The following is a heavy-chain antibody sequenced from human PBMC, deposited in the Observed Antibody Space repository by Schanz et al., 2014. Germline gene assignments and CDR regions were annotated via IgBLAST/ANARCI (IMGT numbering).Heavy chain of an antibody. CDR2: ISPNSGDT. CDR3: ARENKDYDSILNKFFHYGLDL. J-gene: IGHJ6*02. D-gene: IGHD3-3*02. Sequence: QVQLVQSGAEVKKPGASMKVSCKASGRTFIVYHVLHWVRQAPGQGLEWMGRISPNSGDTHSAQRFQGRVTMTWDRSNSTANMELSRLRSDDAAVYYCARENKDYDSILNKFFHYGLDLWGQGATVTVSS. CDR1: GRTFIVYH. V-gene: IGHV1-2*02.